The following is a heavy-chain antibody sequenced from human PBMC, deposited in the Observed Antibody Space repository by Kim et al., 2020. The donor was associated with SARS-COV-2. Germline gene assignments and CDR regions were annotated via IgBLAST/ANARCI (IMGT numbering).Heavy chain of an antibody. V-gene: IGHV1-3*01. CDR3: ASIVGATTSFDY. D-gene: IGHD1-26*01. CDR1: GYTFTSYA. Sequence: ASVKVSCKASGYTFTSYAMHWVRQAPGQRLEWMGWINAGNGNTKYSQKFQGRVTITRDTSASTAYMELSSLRSEDTAVYYCASIVGATTSFDYWGQGTLVTVSS. CDR2: INAGNGNT. J-gene: IGHJ4*02.